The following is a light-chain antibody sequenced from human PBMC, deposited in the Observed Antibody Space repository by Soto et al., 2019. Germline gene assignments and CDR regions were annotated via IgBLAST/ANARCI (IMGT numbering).Light chain of an antibody. Sequence: EIVMTQSPATLSVSPGERATLSCRASQSVSTRLAWYQQKPGQAPRLLIYGASTRATGIPARFSGSGSGTEFTLTISSLQSEDFAVYPCQQYNKWPPEYTFGQGTKLEIK. V-gene: IGKV3D-15*01. J-gene: IGKJ2*01. CDR3: QQYNKWPPEYT. CDR1: QSVSTR. CDR2: GAS.